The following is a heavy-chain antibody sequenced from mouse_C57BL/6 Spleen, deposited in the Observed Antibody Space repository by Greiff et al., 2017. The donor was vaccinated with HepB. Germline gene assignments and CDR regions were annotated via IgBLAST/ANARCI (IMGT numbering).Heavy chain of an antibody. D-gene: IGHD2-3*01. CDR3: ARWYDGYYNAMDY. J-gene: IGHJ4*01. V-gene: IGHV5-17*01. CDR1: GFTFSDYG. Sequence: EVMLVESGGGLVKPGGSLKLSCAASGFTFSDYGMHWVRQAPEKGLEWVAYISSGSSTIYYADTVKGRFTISRDNAKNTLFLQMTSLRSEDTAMYYCARWYDGYYNAMDYWGQGTSVTVSS. CDR2: ISSGSSTI.